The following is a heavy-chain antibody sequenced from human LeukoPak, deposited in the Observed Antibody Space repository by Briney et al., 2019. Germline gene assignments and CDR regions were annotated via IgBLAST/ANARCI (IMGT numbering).Heavy chain of an antibody. CDR1: GGSISSYY. Sequence: SETLSLTCTVSGGSISSYYWSWIRQPPGKGLEWIGYIYYSGSTYYNPSLKSRVTISVDTSKNQFSLKLSSVTAADTAVYYCASIPCSSTSCYFSYYYYMDVWGKGTTVTVSS. J-gene: IGHJ6*03. D-gene: IGHD2-2*01. V-gene: IGHV4-59*04. CDR2: IYYSGST. CDR3: ASIPCSSTSCYFSYYYYMDV.